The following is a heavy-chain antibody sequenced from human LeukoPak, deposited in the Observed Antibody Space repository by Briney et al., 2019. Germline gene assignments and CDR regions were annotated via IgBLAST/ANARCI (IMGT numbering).Heavy chain of an antibody. CDR1: GYTLTELS. D-gene: IGHD3-22*01. CDR3: AKETLYYFDSSGYLCLDY. Sequence: ASVKVSCKVSGYTLTELSMHWVRQAPGKGLEWMGGFDPEDGETIYAQKFQGRVTMTEDTSTDTAYMELSSLRSEDTAVYYCAKETLYYFDSSGYLCLDYWGQGTLVTVSS. CDR2: FDPEDGET. J-gene: IGHJ4*02. V-gene: IGHV1-24*01.